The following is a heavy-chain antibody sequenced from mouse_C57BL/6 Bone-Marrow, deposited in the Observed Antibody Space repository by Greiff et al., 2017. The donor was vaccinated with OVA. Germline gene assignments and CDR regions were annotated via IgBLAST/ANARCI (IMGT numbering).Heavy chain of an antibody. CDR2: INPYNGGT. D-gene: IGHD2-1*01. Sequence: EVQLQESGPVLVKPGASVKMSCKASGYTFTDYYMNWVKQSHGKSLEWIGVINPYNGGTSYNQKFKGKATLTVDKSSSTAYMELNSLTSEDSAGYYGARGNYGNYGYAMDYWGQGTSVTVSS. V-gene: IGHV1-19*01. J-gene: IGHJ4*01. CDR3: ARGNYGNYGYAMDY. CDR1: GYTFTDYY.